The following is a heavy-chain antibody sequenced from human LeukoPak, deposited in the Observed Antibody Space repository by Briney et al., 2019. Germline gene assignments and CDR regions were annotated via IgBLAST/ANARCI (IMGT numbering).Heavy chain of an antibody. V-gene: IGHV4-39*02. CDR2: IYYSGST. CDR1: GGSISSSSYY. J-gene: IGHJ5*02. Sequence: PSETLSLTGTVSGGSISSSSYYWGWIRQPPGKGLEWIGSIYYSGSTYYNPSLKSRVTISVGTSKNQFSLKLSSVTAADTAVYYCAREILWFGESGRFDPWGQGTLVTVSS. CDR3: AREILWFGESGRFDP. D-gene: IGHD3-10*01.